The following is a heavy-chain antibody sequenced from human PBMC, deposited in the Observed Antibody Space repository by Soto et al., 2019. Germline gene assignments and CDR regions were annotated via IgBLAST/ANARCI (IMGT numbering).Heavy chain of an antibody. Sequence: SVKVSCKASGYTFTSYGISWARQAPGQGLERMGWISAYNGNTNYAQKLQGRVTMTTDSSTSTAYMELRSLRSDDTAVYYCARDKVLRFLDQHLAPDYYYGMDVWGQGTAVTVSS. CDR3: ARDKVLRFLDQHLAPDYYYGMDV. J-gene: IGHJ6*02. V-gene: IGHV1-18*01. D-gene: IGHD3-3*01. CDR1: GYTFTSYG. CDR2: ISAYNGNT.